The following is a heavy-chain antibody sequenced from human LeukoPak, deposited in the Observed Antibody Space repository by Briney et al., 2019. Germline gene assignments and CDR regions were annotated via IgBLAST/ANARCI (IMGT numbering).Heavy chain of an antibody. J-gene: IGHJ5*02. CDR2: INGDGGST. D-gene: IGHD1-26*01. V-gene: IGHV3-74*01. CDR1: GFTIISYL. CDR3: ARADRGSHGWLDP. Sequence: GGSLRLSCTAYGFTIISYLMHWVRQAPGKGLVWVSRINGDGGSTFYAGSVKDRFTISRDKAKNTVYLQMTSLRAEDTAIYYCARADRGSHGWLDPWGQGTLVTVSS.